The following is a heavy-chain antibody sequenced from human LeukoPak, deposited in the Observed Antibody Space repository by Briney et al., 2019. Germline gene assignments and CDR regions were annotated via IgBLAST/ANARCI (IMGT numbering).Heavy chain of an antibody. V-gene: IGHV3-53*01. CDR3: ARVGDHFHWYLDL. Sequence: SGGPLRLSCAASGFTVSTNYMNWVRQAPGKGLEWVSILYSGSSTYYADSVEGRFTISRDSSKNTLFLQMNDLRAEDTAVYYCARVGDHFHWYLDLWGRGTLVTVSS. CDR2: LYSGSST. CDR1: GFTVSTNY. J-gene: IGHJ2*01. D-gene: IGHD3-3*02.